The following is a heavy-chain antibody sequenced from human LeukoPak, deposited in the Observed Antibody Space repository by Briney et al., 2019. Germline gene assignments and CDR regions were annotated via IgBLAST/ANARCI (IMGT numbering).Heavy chain of an antibody. Sequence: SETLSLTCAVYGGSFSGYYWSWIRQPPGKGLEWIGEINHSGSTNYNPSLKSRVTISVDTSKNQFSLKLSSVTAADTAVYYCARHSQEDSSGYYSTRFDYWGQGTQVTVSS. D-gene: IGHD3-22*01. CDR2: INHSGST. J-gene: IGHJ4*02. CDR1: GGSFSGYY. CDR3: ARHSQEDSSGYYSTRFDY. V-gene: IGHV4-34*01.